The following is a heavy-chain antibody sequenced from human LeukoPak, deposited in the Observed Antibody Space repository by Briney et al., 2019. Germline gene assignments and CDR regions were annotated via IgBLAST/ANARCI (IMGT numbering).Heavy chain of an antibody. V-gene: IGHV1-2*02. CDR1: GYTFTGYY. D-gene: IGHD5-18*01. CDR2: INPNSGGT. CDR3: AREPDTAMAYFDY. J-gene: IGHJ4*02. Sequence: ASVKVSCKASGYTFTGYYMHLVRQAPGQGLEWMGWINPNSGGTNYAQKFQGRVTMTRDAAISTAYMELSRLRSDDTAVYYCAREPDTAMAYFDYWGQGTLVAVSS.